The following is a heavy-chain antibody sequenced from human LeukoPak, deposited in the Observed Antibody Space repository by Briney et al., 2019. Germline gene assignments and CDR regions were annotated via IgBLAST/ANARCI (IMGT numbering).Heavy chain of an antibody. CDR3: AKGRGTTVTSAANY. CDR2: IGGSGDAT. CDR1: GSTFINYA. D-gene: IGHD4-17*01. Sequence: GGSLRLSCAASGSTFINYAMSWVRQAPGKGVEWVSLIGGSGDATHYADSVRGRFSISRDNSKNTLYLQMNSLRAEDTAVYYCAKGRGTTVTSAANYWGQGTLVTVSS. J-gene: IGHJ4*02. V-gene: IGHV3-23*01.